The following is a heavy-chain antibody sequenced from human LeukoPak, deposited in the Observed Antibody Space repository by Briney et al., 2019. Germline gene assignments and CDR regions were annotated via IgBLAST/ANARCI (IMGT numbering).Heavy chain of an antibody. D-gene: IGHD5-18*01. CDR1: GLTFRNYG. CDR3: AKVASLYSYILGYYFDY. CDR2: IYYDGSLK. Sequence: GGSLRLSCAASGLTFRNYGMHWVRQAPGKGLEWVAIIYYDGSLKYYADSVKGRFTISRDNSKNTLYLQMNSLRAEDTAVYYCAKVASLYSYILGYYFDYWGQGTLVTVSS. V-gene: IGHV3-33*06. J-gene: IGHJ4*02.